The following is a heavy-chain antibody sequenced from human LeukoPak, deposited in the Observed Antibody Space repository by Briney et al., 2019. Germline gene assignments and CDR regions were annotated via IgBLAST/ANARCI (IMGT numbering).Heavy chain of an antibody. Sequence: GGSLRLSCAASGFTFSRYWMSWVRQAPGKGLEWVANIGQDGSEKYYVDSVKGRFTISRDNAKNSLFLQMNSLRAEDTAVYYCVGDQGGAVSYWGQGALVTVSS. D-gene: IGHD3-16*01. V-gene: IGHV3-7*01. CDR1: GFTFSRYW. CDR2: IGQDGSEK. CDR3: VGDQGGAVSY. J-gene: IGHJ4*02.